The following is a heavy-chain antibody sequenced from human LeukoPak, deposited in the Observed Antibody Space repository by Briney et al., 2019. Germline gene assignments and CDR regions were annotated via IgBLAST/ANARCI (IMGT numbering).Heavy chain of an antibody. D-gene: IGHD3-9*01. V-gene: IGHV5-51*01. CDR2: FYPGDSDT. CDR1: GYSFPSYW. Sequence: GESLKISCKGPGYSFPSYWIGWERQMPGKGLEWMGIFYPGDSDTRYSPSFQGQVTISAVKSIRTAYLQWSSLKASDTAMYYCARGLRYFDWLLSYFDYWGQGTLVTVSS. J-gene: IGHJ4*02. CDR3: ARGLRYFDWLLSYFDY.